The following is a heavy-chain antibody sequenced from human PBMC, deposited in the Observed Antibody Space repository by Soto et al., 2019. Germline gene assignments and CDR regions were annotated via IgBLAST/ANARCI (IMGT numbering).Heavy chain of an antibody. Sequence: SETLSLTCTVSGGSISSSSYYWGWIRQPPGKGLEWIGSIYYSGSTYYNPSLKSRVTISVDTSKNQFSLKLSSVTAADTAVYYCVHVSDYGDYGGGFDYWGQGTLVTVSS. V-gene: IGHV4-39*01. CDR3: VHVSDYGDYGGGFDY. J-gene: IGHJ4*02. D-gene: IGHD4-17*01. CDR1: GGSISSSSYY. CDR2: IYYSGST.